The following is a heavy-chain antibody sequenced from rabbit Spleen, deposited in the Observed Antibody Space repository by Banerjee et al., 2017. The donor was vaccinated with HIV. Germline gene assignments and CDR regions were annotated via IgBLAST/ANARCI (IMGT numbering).Heavy chain of an antibody. J-gene: IGHJ4*01. CDR2: INAVTGKA. D-gene: IGHD1-1*01. V-gene: IGHV1S45*01. CDR3: ARDLDSVIGWNFGW. CDR1: GFSFSNKAV. Sequence: QEQLLESGGGLVKPEESLKLSCTASGFSFSNKAVMCWVRQAPGKGLEWIACINAVTGKAVYASWAKGRYTFSKTSSTTVTLEMTSLTAADTATYFCARDLDSVIGWNFGWWGPGTLVTVS.